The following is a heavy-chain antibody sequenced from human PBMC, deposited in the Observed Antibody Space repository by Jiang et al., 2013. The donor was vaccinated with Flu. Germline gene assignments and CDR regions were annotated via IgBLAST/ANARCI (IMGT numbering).Heavy chain of an antibody. D-gene: IGHD3-9*01. Sequence: GAEVKKPGASVKVSCKASGYTFTSYGISWVRQAPGQGLEWMGWISAYNGNTNYAQKLQGRVTMTTDTSTSTAYMELRSLRSDDTAVYYCARIPVLRYFDWFRYGMDVWGQGTTVTVSS. CDR3: ARIPVLRYFDWFRYGMDV. J-gene: IGHJ6*02. V-gene: IGHV1-18*04. CDR1: GYTFTSYG. CDR2: ISAYNGNT.